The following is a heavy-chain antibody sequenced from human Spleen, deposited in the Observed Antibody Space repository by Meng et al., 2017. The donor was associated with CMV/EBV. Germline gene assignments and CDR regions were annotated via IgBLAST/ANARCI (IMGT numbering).Heavy chain of an antibody. CDR3: AKDLGWAPDY. J-gene: IGHJ4*02. CDR2: ISSTSSYI. D-gene: IGHD1-26*01. CDR1: GFTFSSYS. V-gene: IGHV3-21*01. Sequence: GGSLRLSCAASGFTFSSYSMNWVRQAPGKGLEWVSSISSTSSYIYYADSVKGRFTISRDNAKNSLYLQMKSLRAEDTAIYYCAKDLGWAPDYWGQGTLVTVSS.